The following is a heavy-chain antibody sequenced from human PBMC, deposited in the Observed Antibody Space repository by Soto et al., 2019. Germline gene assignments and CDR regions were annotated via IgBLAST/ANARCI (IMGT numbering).Heavy chain of an antibody. CDR3: ARDPYYYDSSGYYYPNWFDP. Sequence: GASVKVSCKASGYTFTGYYMHWVRQAPGQGLEWMGWINPNSGGTNYAQEFQGRVTMTRDTSISTAYMELSRLRSDDTAVYYCARDPYYYDSSGYYYPNWFDPWGQGTLVTVSS. CDR2: INPNSGGT. D-gene: IGHD3-22*01. CDR1: GYTFTGYY. J-gene: IGHJ5*02. V-gene: IGHV1-2*02.